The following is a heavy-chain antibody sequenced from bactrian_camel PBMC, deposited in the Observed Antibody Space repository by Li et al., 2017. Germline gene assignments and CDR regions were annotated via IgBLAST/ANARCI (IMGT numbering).Heavy chain of an antibody. J-gene: IGHJ4*01. CDR2: IESDGST. D-gene: IGHD6*01. CDR1: GDTIGRYC. Sequence: HVQLVESGGGSVQVGGSLTVSCVASGDTIGRYCMGWFRQIPDREREGVAGIESDGSTSYADSVKGRFTISRDNAKNTLHLQLNSLKTDDTAMYYCAAQTAWFWYFPYWGQGTQVTVS. CDR3: AAQTAWFWYFPY. V-gene: IGHV3S55*01.